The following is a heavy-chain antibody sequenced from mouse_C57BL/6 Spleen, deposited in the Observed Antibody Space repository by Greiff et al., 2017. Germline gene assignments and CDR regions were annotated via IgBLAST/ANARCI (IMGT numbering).Heavy chain of an antibody. D-gene: IGHD1-1*01. J-gene: IGHJ2*01. CDR3: ARRGYYGSSPSGYFDY. CDR1: GYTFTSYD. Sequence: VQVVESGPELVKPGASVKLSCKASGYTFTSYDINWVKQRPGQGLEWIGWIYPRDGSTKYNEKFKGKATLTVDTSSSTAYMELHSLTSEDSAVYFCARRGYYGSSPSGYFDYWGQGTTLTVSS. V-gene: IGHV1-85*01. CDR2: IYPRDGST.